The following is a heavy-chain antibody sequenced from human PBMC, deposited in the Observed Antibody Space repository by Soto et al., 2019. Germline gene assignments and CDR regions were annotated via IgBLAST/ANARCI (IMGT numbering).Heavy chain of an antibody. CDR2: INWNSGSI. CDR1: GFSFDDYA. CDR3: AKDRGSGSYAANYYYYGMDV. D-gene: IGHD3-10*01. V-gene: IGHV3-9*01. J-gene: IGHJ6*02. Sequence: GGSLRLSCAASGFSFDDYAIHWVRQAPGKGLEWVSGINWNSGSIGYADSVKGRFTIPRDNVKTSLYLQMNSLKVEDTALYYCAKDRGSGSYAANYYYYGMDVWGQGTTVSVSS.